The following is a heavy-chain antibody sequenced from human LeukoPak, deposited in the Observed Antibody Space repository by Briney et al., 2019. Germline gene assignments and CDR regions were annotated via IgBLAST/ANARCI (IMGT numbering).Heavy chain of an antibody. CDR1: GFTFSSYY. J-gene: IGHJ4*02. Sequence: PGGSPRLSCSASGFTFSSYYMSWVRQAPGKGLEWVANIKEDGSEKYYVDSVKGRFTISRDNSKNSLYLQLNGLRAEDTAVYYCARDPSVLDYFDYWGQGTLVTVSS. D-gene: IGHD2/OR15-2a*01. CDR2: IKEDGSEK. CDR3: ARDPSVLDYFDY. V-gene: IGHV3-7*04.